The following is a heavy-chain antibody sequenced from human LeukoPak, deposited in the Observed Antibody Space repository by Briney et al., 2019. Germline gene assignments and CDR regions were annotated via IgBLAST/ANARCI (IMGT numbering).Heavy chain of an antibody. J-gene: IGHJ6*02. CDR3: VRHRLVVMPDPASYYYYGMDV. CDR1: GFTFRKYG. CDR2: ISSSSSYI. D-gene: IGHD2-21*01. V-gene: IGHV3-21*01. Sequence: GESLRLSYAATGFTFRKYGMNWVRQAPGKGLEWVSSISSSSSYIFYADSVKGRFNISRDNAQNALYLQVNSLRVEDTAVYYCVRHRLVVMPDPASYYYYGMDVWGQGTTVTVS.